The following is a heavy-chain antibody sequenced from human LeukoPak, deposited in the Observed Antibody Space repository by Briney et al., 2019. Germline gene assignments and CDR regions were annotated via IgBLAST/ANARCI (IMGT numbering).Heavy chain of an antibody. CDR2: ISGSGGST. CDR1: GFTFSSYA. V-gene: IGHV3-23*01. J-gene: IGHJ6*02. CDR3: AKETDQYYYYGMDV. Sequence: GGSLRFSCAASGFTFSSYAMSWVRQAPGKGLEWVSAISGSGGSTYYANSVKGRFTISRDNSKNTLYLQMNSLRAEDTAVYYCAKETDQYYYYGMDVWGQGTTVTVSS.